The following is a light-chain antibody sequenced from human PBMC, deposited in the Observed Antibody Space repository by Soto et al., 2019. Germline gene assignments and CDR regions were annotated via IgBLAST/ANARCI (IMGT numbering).Light chain of an antibody. J-gene: IGKJ4*01. V-gene: IGKV3-20*01. CDR1: QSVSSSY. CDR3: QQYGSSPLT. Sequence: EIVLTQSPGTLSLSPGERATLSCRASQSVSSSYLAWYKQKPGQAPRLLIYGASSRATGIPDRFSDSGSGTDFTLNISRLEPEDFAVYYCQQYGSSPLTFGGRTKVESK. CDR2: GAS.